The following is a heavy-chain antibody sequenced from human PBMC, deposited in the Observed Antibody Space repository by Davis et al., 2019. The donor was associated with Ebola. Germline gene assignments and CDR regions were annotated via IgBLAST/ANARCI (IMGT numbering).Heavy chain of an antibody. CDR1: GFTFSKYW. D-gene: IGHD2-2*01. CDR2: INSDGSST. V-gene: IGHV3-74*01. J-gene: IGHJ6*02. Sequence: HTGGSLRLSCAASGFTFSKYWMHWVRQAPGKGLVWVSRINSDGSSTSYADSVKGRFTISRDNAKNTLYLQMNSLRAEDTAVYYCARDAYGCSSTSCYYYYGMDVWGQGTTVTVSS. CDR3: ARDAYGCSSTSCYYYYGMDV.